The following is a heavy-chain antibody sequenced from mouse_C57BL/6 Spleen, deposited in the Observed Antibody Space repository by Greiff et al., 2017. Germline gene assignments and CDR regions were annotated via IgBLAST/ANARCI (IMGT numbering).Heavy chain of an antibody. J-gene: IGHJ4*01. V-gene: IGHV1-50*01. CDR2: IDPSDSYT. D-gene: IGHD3-3*01. Sequence: QVQLQQPGAELVKPGASVKLSCKASGYTFTSYWMQWVKQRPGQGLEWIGEIDPSDSYTNYNQKFKGQATLTVDTSSSTAYMQLSSLTSEDSAVYYCARWRSRGAMDYWGQGTSVTVSS. CDR3: ARWRSRGAMDY. CDR1: GYTFTSYW.